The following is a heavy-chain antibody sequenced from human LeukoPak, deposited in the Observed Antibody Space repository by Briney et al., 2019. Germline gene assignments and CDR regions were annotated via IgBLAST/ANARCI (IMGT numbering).Heavy chain of an antibody. CDR1: GYTFTGYY. Sequence: ASVKVSCKASGYTFTGYYMHWVRQAPGPGLKWMGGIIPIFGTANYAQKFQGRVTITTDESTRTAYMELSSLRSEDTAVYYCATTAMVKGHDAFDIWGQGTMVTVSS. CDR2: IIPIFGTA. CDR3: ATTAMVKGHDAFDI. V-gene: IGHV1-69*05. D-gene: IGHD5-18*01. J-gene: IGHJ3*02.